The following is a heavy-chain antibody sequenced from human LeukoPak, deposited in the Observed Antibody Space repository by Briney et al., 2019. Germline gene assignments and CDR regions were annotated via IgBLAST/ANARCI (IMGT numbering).Heavy chain of an antibody. CDR1: GGSISSSSYY. J-gene: IGHJ4*02. D-gene: IGHD6-13*01. CDR2: IYYSGST. Sequence: PSETLSLTCTVSGGSISSSSYYWGWIRQPPGKGLEWIGSIYYSGSTYYNPSLKSRVTISVDTSKNQFSLKLSSVTAADTAVYYCARRAYSSSWLRYYFDYWGQGTLVTVSS. V-gene: IGHV4-39*07. CDR3: ARRAYSSSWLRYYFDY.